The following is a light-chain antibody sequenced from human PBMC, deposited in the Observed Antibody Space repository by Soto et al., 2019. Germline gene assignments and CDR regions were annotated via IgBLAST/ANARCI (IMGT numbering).Light chain of an antibody. V-gene: IGKV3-20*01. CDR3: LQYGSSPYT. Sequence: EIVLTQSPGTLSLSPGERATLSCRASQSVSSSYLAWYQQKPGQAPRPLIYGASSRATGIPDRFSGSGSGTDFTLTISRLEPEDFAVYYCLQYGSSPYTFVQGTKREIK. CDR2: GAS. CDR1: QSVSSSY. J-gene: IGKJ2*01.